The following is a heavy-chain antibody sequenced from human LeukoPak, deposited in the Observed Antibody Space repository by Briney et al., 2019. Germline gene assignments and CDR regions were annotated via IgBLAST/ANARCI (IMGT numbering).Heavy chain of an antibody. CDR3: TRGVDGPQRFDY. CDR2: ISTRGRT. Sequence: KPSETLSLTSTVSAGSISSYNWSWIRQPAGQGLWCIGRISTRGRTNYNPSPTSRVTISVVKSKSLLSPKATALTAADTAAYYCTRGVDGPQRFDYWGQGTKVTVSS. CDR1: AGSISSYN. V-gene: IGHV4-4*07. J-gene: IGHJ4*02. D-gene: IGHD5-24*01.